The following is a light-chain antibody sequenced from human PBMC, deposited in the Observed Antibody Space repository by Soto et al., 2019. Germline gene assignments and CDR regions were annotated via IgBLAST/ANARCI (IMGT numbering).Light chain of an antibody. CDR1: QSLLHSDGYHH. Sequence: VMTQSPLSLPVTPGEPASISCRSSQSLLHSDGYHHLDWYLQKPGQSPQLLIYLASHWASGFHDRFSVSGSVTDFTLKISRVEAEDVGVYYCMQSLQCLSFGGGTTGEFK. CDR3: MQSLQCLS. CDR2: LAS. V-gene: IGKV2-28*01. J-gene: IGKJ4*01.